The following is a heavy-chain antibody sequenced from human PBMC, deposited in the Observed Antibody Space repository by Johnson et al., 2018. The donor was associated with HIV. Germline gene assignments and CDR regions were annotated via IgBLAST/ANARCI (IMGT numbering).Heavy chain of an antibody. D-gene: IGHD3-3*01. CDR2: IRYDGSNK. Sequence: QVTLVESGGGVVQPGGSLRLSCAASGFTFSSYGMHWVRQAPGKGLEWVAFIRYDGSNKYYADSVKGRFTISRDNSKNTLYLQMNSLRAEDTAVYYCAKGDYNFWSGDAFDIWGQGTMVTVSS. CDR1: GFTFSSYG. J-gene: IGHJ3*02. CDR3: AKGDYNFWSGDAFDI. V-gene: IGHV3-30*02.